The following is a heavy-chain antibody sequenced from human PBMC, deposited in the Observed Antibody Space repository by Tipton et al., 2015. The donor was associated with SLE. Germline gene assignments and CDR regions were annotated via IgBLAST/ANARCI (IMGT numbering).Heavy chain of an antibody. J-gene: IGHJ4*02. CDR2: FSGSGIRT. V-gene: IGHV3-23*01. Sequence: GSLRLSCEASGFTFSSYVLSWVRQAPGKGLEWVSTFSGSGIRTYYADSIKGRFTMSRDTSKNTLYLQMNSLRAEDTAIYYCAKDQGAGSWYYFDYWGQGTLVTASS. D-gene: IGHD6-13*01. CDR3: AKDQGAGSWYYFDY. CDR1: GFTFSSYV.